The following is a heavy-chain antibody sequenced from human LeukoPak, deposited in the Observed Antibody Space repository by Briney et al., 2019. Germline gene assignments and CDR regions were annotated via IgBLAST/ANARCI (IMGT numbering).Heavy chain of an antibody. CDR3: ARVSRSTSCYRD. CDR1: GFTVSSNY. D-gene: IGHD2-2*01. J-gene: IGHJ4*02. Sequence: GGSLRLSCAASGFTVSSNYMSWVRQAPGKGLEWVANIKQDGSEKYYVDSVKGRFTISRDNAKNSLYLQMNSLRAEDTAVYYCARVSRSTSCYRDWGQGTLVTVSS. V-gene: IGHV3-7*01. CDR2: IKQDGSEK.